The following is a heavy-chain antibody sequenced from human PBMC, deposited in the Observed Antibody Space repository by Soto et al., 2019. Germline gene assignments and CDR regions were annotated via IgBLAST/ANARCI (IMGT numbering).Heavy chain of an antibody. Sequence: GGSLRLSCAASGFTFSSYAMHWVRQAPGKGLEWVAVISYDGSNKYYADSVKGRFTISRDNSKNTLYLQMNSLRAEDTAVYYCARDYQRGGYNNLDYWGQGTLVTVSS. D-gene: IGHD5-12*01. CDR2: ISYDGSNK. V-gene: IGHV3-30-3*01. CDR1: GFTFSSYA. CDR3: ARDYQRGGYNNLDY. J-gene: IGHJ4*02.